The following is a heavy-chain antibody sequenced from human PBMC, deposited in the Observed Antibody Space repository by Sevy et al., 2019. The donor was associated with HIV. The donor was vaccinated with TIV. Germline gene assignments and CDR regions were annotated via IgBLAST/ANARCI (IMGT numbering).Heavy chain of an antibody. J-gene: IGHJ4*01. CDR2: IIPILGTV. D-gene: IGHD6-19*01. V-gene: IGHV1-69*13. Sequence: ASVKVSCKASGVTFSSYGISWVRQAPGQGLEWMGGIIPILGTVNYAQKFQGRVTITADESTKTAYMELSSLRSEDTAVYYCARGGGNGWYYFDYWGHETLVTVSS. CDR3: ARGGGNGWYYFDY. CDR1: GVTFSSYG.